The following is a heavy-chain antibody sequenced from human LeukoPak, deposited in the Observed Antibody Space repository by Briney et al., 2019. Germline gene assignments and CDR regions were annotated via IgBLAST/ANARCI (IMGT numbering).Heavy chain of an antibody. CDR2: IYHSGST. D-gene: IGHD3-22*01. Sequence: SETLSLTCAVSGGSISSGGYSWRWIRQPPGKGLEWIGYIYHSGSTYYNPSLKSRVTISVDRSKNQFSLKLSSVTAADTAVYYCARGHDSSGFGAFDIWGQGTMVTVSS. CDR1: GGSISSGGYS. J-gene: IGHJ3*02. CDR3: ARGHDSSGFGAFDI. V-gene: IGHV4-30-2*01.